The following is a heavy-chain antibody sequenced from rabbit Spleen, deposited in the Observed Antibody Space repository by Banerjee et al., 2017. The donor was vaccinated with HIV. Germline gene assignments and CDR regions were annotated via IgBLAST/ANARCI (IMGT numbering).Heavy chain of an antibody. CDR3: ARDLTDVIGWNFGW. CDR2: IYAGSSGST. V-gene: IGHV1S45*01. D-gene: IGHD1-1*01. J-gene: IGHJ4*01. Sequence: QEQMVTSGGSMVMPEGSLTFTGTASGFSFSCDDDIRWVRNAPGKGLEWIACIYAGSSGSTYYANWAKGRFTISKTSTTTVTLQMTSLTAADTATYFCARDLTDVIGWNFGWWGQGTLVTVS. CDR1: GFSFSCDDD.